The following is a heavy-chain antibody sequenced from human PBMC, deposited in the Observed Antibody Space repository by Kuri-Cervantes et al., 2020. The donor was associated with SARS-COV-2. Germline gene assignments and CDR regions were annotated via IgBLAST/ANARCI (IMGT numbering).Heavy chain of an antibody. CDR2: IYWDDDK. D-gene: IGHD4-17*01. V-gene: IGHV2-5*02. CDR3: AHKVDGDYDYLMGAFDI. Sequence: SGPTLVKPTQTLTLTCTFSGFSLSTSGVGVGWIRQPPGKALEWLALIYWDDDKRYSPSLKSGLTITKDTSKNQVVLTMTNMDPVDTATYYCAHKVDGDYDYLMGAFDIWGQGTMVTVSS. J-gene: IGHJ3*02. CDR1: GFSLSTSGVG.